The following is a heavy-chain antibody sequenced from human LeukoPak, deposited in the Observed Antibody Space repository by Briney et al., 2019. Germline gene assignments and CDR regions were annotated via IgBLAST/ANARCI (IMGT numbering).Heavy chain of an antibody. J-gene: IGHJ4*02. CDR2: INPSGGST. Sequence: ASVKVSCKASGYTFTSYYMHWVRQAPGQGLEWMGIINPSGGSTSYSQKFQGRVTVTREPSTSTVSMELRSLRSEDTAVYYCARDLSGGKLRYFDWLPPDYWGQGTLVTVSS. CDR3: ARDLSGGKLRYFDWLPPDY. D-gene: IGHD3-9*01. V-gene: IGHV1-46*01. CDR1: GYTFTSYY.